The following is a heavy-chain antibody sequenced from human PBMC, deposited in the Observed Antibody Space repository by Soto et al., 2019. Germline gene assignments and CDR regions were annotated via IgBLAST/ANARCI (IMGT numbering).Heavy chain of an antibody. V-gene: IGHV4-34*01. CDR2: IDDSGRM. CDR1: GESFSGHF. D-gene: IGHD3-10*01. J-gene: IGHJ5*02. CDR3: ARGRSYRGSGNYAPNSHWFDA. Sequence: PSETLSLTCAVNGESFSGHFWSWIRQSPRKGLEWIGEIDDSGRMNKNPSLKNRVSLSVDASKSHFSLNLRSLTAADTAVYFCARGRSYRGSGNYAPNSHWFDAWGQGTLVTVSS.